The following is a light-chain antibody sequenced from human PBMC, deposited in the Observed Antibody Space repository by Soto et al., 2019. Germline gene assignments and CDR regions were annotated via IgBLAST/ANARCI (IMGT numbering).Light chain of an antibody. CDR3: SSYTSSSIPVV. Sequence: QSALTQPASVSGSPGQSITISCTGTSSDVGGYNYVSWYQQHPRKAPKLMIYDVSNRPSGVSNRFSGSKSGNTASLTISGLQAEDEADYYCSSYTSSSIPVVFGGGTKLTVL. CDR2: DVS. CDR1: SSDVGGYNY. V-gene: IGLV2-14*01. J-gene: IGLJ2*01.